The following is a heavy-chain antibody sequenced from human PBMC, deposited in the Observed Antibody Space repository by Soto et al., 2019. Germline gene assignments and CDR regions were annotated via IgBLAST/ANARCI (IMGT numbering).Heavy chain of an antibody. CDR2: INSDGSST. Sequence: EVQLVESGGGLVQPGGSLRLSCAASGFTFSSYWMHWVRQAPGKGLVWVSRINSDGSSTTYADSVKGRFTISRDNAKNTVYLQMNSLRAEDTAVYYCASKHSSRAFDYWGQGTLVTGSS. V-gene: IGHV3-74*01. J-gene: IGHJ4*02. D-gene: IGHD6-13*01. CDR3: ASKHSSRAFDY. CDR1: GFTFSSYW.